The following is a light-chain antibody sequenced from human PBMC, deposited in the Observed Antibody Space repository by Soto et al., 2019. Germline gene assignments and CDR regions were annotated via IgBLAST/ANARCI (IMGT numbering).Light chain of an antibody. CDR1: QSVRSNY. CDR3: QQYRDLPQT. J-gene: IGKJ1*01. Sequence: EIVLTQSPGTLSLSPGERDTLSCRASQSVRSNYLAWYQQKPGQAPRLLIYNSSTRATGIPDRFSGSGSGTDFTLTIIRLEPEDFALYYCQQYRDLPQTFGQGTKVEIK. V-gene: IGKV3-20*01. CDR2: NSS.